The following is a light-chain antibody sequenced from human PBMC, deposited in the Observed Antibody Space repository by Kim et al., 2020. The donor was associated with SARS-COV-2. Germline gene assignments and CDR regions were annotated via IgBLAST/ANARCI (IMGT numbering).Light chain of an antibody. CDR2: GEN. J-gene: IGLJ3*02. CDR1: SLSNYY. CDR3: NSRDSSNNHVV. V-gene: IGLV3-19*01. Sequence: SSELTQDPAVSVALGQTVRITCQGDSLSNYYASWYQQKPGQAPVVVIYGENNRPSGIPDRFSGSSSGNTASLTITGAQAEDEADYYCNSRDSSNNHVVFGGGTKLTVL.